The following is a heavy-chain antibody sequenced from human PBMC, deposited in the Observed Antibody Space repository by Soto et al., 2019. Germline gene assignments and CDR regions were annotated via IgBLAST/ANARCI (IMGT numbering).Heavy chain of an antibody. V-gene: IGHV4-61*05. D-gene: IGHD5-18*01. CDR2: IYYNGST. CDR3: ARGFTTKVIDY. J-gene: IGHJ4*02. CDR1: GGSISSSSYY. Sequence: TSETLSLTCTVSGGSISSSSYYWGWIRQPPGKGLECIGYIYYNGSTNYNPSLKSRVTISVDTSKNQFSLKLSSVTAADTAVYYCARGFTTKVIDYWGQGTLVTVSS.